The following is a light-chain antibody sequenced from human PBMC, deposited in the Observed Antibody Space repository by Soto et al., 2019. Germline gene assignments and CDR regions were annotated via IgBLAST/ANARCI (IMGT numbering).Light chain of an antibody. CDR2: DVT. V-gene: IGLV2-14*01. Sequence: QSALTQPASVSGSPGQSITISCTGTSSDVGGYDFVSWYQQHPDKAPKVMIYDVTNRPSGVSNRFSGSKSGNTASLTISGLQAEDEADYYCCSYTSSDTDVFGTGTKVTVL. J-gene: IGLJ1*01. CDR3: CSYTSSDTDV. CDR1: SSDVGGYDF.